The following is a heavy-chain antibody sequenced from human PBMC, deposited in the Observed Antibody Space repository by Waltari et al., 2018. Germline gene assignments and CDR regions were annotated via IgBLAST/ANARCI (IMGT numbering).Heavy chain of an antibody. CDR3: ARVTSEFRSPYFYFDL. V-gene: IGHV4-39*07. CDR2: IYYSGET. Sequence: QLQLQESGPGLVKPSETLSLTCSVSGDSIISTYYYWGWIRQPPGKGLEWIGSIYYSGETFYSPSLSGLVTISVDTSKNQFSLKLTSVTAADTALYYCARVTSEFRSPYFYFDLWGRGTLVTVSA. CDR1: GDSIISTYYY. J-gene: IGHJ2*01.